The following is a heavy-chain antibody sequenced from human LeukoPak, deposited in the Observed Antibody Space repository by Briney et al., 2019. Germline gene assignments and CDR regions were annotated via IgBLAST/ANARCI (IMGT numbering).Heavy chain of an antibody. CDR3: AKDRGKWLQLPYYFDY. D-gene: IGHD5-24*01. V-gene: IGHV3-30*18. CDR2: ISYEGNNK. Sequence: GGSLRLSCAASGFTFSSYGMHWVRQTPGKGLEWVAVISYEGNNKFYADSVKGRFTISRDNSKNTLYLQMNSLRAEDTAVYYCAKDRGKWLQLPYYFDYWGQGTLVTVFS. CDR1: GFTFSSYG. J-gene: IGHJ4*02.